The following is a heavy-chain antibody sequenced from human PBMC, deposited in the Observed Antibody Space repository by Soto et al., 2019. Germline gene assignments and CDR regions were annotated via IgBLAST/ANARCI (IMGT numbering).Heavy chain of an antibody. CDR3: ARDGRVEQQLAHFDY. V-gene: IGHV1-18*01. Sequence: ASVKVSCKASGYTFTSYGISWVRQAPGQGLEWMGWISAYNGNTNYAQKLQGRVTMTTDTSTSTAYMELRSLRSDDTAVYYCARDGRVEQQLAHFDYWGQGTLVTVSS. CDR2: ISAYNGNT. CDR1: GYTFTSYG. J-gene: IGHJ4*02. D-gene: IGHD6-13*01.